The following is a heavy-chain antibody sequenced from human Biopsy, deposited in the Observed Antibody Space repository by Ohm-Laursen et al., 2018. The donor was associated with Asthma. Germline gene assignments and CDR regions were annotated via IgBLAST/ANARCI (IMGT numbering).Heavy chain of an antibody. CDR2: INGKSNSI. CDR1: GFTFSDYY. Sequence: SLRLSCTASGFTFSDYYMSWIRQAPGKGLEWISYINGKSNSIEYADSVKGRFTISRDNAKNSLYLQMNSLRAEDTAVYYCARDSYSSGLYDDFESWGQGTLVTVPS. D-gene: IGHD6-19*01. CDR3: ARDSYSSGLYDDFES. J-gene: IGHJ4*02. V-gene: IGHV3-11*01.